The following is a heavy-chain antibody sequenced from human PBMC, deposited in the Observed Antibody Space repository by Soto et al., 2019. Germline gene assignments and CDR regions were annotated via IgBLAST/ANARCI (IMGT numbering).Heavy chain of an antibody. Sequence: GGSLRLSCAASGFNFGDYAMHWVRQNPGQGLEWVSGLNWNSVTPGYGDSVKGRFSISRDNGKYALYLQMTSLRPEDTALYYCVKDISGAYSGPNYDAWGQGTLVTVSS. D-gene: IGHD1-26*01. J-gene: IGHJ4*02. CDR3: VKDISGAYSGPNYDA. CDR1: GFNFGDYA. V-gene: IGHV3-9*01. CDR2: LNWNSVTP.